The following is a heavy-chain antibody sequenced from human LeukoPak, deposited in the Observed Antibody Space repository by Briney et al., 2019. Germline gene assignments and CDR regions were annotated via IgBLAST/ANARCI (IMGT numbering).Heavy chain of an antibody. V-gene: IGHV3-23*01. CDR2: VSGSGSDT. CDR3: AKMVRQQLGPNYGMDV. Sequence: GGSLRLSCAASGFIFKTYAMSWVRQAPGKGLEWVSVVSGSGSDTYYADSVKGRFTISRDNSKNTLNLHMNSLRVEDTAVYYCAKMVRQQLGPNYGMDVWGQGTTVTVS. J-gene: IGHJ6*02. D-gene: IGHD3-10*01. CDR1: GFIFKTYA.